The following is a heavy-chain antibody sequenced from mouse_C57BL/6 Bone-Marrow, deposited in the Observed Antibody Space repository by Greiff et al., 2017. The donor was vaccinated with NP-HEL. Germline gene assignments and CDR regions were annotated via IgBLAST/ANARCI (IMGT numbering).Heavy chain of an antibody. Sequence: DVKLQESGPGLVKPSQSLSLTCSVTGYSITSGYYWNWIRQFPGNKLEWMGYISYDGSNNYNPSLKNRISITRDTSKNQFFLKLNSVTTEDTATYYCARDRGLDGYYDGVFDYWGQGTTLTVSS. J-gene: IGHJ2*01. V-gene: IGHV3-6*01. CDR2: ISYDGSN. CDR1: GYSITSGYY. D-gene: IGHD2-3*01. CDR3: ARDRGLDGYYDGVFDY.